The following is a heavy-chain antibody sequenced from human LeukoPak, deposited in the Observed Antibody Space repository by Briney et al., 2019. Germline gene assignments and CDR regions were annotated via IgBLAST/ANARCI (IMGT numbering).Heavy chain of an antibody. V-gene: IGHV3-21*01. J-gene: IGHJ4*02. CDR3: AREGSGYYDSSGYSKTT. D-gene: IGHD3-22*01. CDR2: ISSSSSYI. CDR1: GFTFSSYS. Sequence: GGSLRLTCAASGFTFSSYSMNWVRQTPGKGLEWVSSISSSSSYIYYADSVKGRFTISRDNAKNSLYLQMNSLGADDTAVYYCAREGSGYYDSSGYSKTTWGQGTLVTVSS.